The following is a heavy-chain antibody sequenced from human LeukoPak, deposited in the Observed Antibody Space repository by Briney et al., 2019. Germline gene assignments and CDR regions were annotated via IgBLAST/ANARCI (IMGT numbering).Heavy chain of an antibody. CDR2: IYYSGST. CDR1: GGSISSYY. V-gene: IGHV4-59*01. CDR3: ARSGLHYFHRMEV. Sequence: SETLSLTCTVSGGSISSYYWSWVRQPPGKGLEWIGYIYYSGSTNYNPSLKSRVTISVGTSKNQFSLKLSSLTAADTAVYYCARSGLHYFHRMEVWGQGTTVTVSS. J-gene: IGHJ6*02. D-gene: IGHD3-10*01.